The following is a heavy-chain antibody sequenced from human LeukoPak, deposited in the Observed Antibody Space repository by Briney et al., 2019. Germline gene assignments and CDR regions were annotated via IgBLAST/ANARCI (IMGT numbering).Heavy chain of an antibody. Sequence: SETLSLTRAVYGGSFSGYYWSWIRQPPGKGLEWIGEINRSGSTNYNPSLKSRVTISVDTSKNQFSLKLSSVTAADTAVYYCARNRAVALQDYWGQGTLVTVSS. CDR1: GGSFSGYY. J-gene: IGHJ4*02. CDR2: INRSGST. V-gene: IGHV4-34*01. CDR3: ARNRAVALQDY. D-gene: IGHD6-19*01.